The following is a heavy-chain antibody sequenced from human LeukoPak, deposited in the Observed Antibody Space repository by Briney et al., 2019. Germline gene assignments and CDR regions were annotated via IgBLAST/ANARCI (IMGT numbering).Heavy chain of an antibody. CDR1: GGSISSSNW. CDR3: ARISQAGGEVY. CDR2: IYHSGST. Sequence: SETLSLTCAVSGGSISSSNWWSWVRQPPGKGLEWIGEIYHSGSTNYNPSLKSRATISVDKSKNQFSLKLSSVTAADTAVYYCARISQAGGEVYWGQGTLVTVSS. V-gene: IGHV4-4*02. D-gene: IGHD3-3*02. J-gene: IGHJ4*02.